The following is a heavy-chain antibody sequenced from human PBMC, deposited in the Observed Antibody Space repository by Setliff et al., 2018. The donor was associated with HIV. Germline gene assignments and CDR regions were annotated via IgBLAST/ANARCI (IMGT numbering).Heavy chain of an antibody. Sequence: SETLSLTCTVSGASVNSDDYYWSWIRQTPGKGLEWIGYIYYSGDTYYNATLQSRAAILLDTSKNQFFLTLTSVTAADTAVYFCARVPFGSGSYYFDFWGQGTLVTVSS. V-gene: IGHV4-30-4*01. CDR2: IYYSGDT. CDR3: ARVPFGSGSYYFDF. J-gene: IGHJ4*02. D-gene: IGHD3-10*01. CDR1: GASVNSDDYY.